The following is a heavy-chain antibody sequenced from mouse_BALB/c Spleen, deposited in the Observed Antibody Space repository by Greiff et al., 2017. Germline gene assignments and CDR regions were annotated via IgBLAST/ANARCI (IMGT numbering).Heavy chain of an antibody. Sequence: EVQLVETGGGLVQPKGSLKLSCAASGFTFNTNAMNWVRQAPGKGLEWVARIRSKSNNYATYYADSVKDRFTISRDDSQSMLYLQMNNLKTEDTAMYYCESYYYGSSYYAMDYWGQGTSVTVAS. CDR1: GFTFNTNA. V-gene: IGHV10S3*01. CDR2: IRSKSNNYAT. J-gene: IGHJ4*01. CDR3: ESYYYGSSYYAMDY. D-gene: IGHD1-1*01.